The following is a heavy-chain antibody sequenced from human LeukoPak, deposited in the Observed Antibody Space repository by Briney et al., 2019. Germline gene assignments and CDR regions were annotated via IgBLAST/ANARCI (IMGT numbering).Heavy chain of an antibody. J-gene: IGHJ4*02. Sequence: GGSLRLSCAASGFTFYTYGMHWVRQAPGKGLEWVALISYDGNNKYYADSVKGRFTISRDNSKNTLYLQMNSLRAEDTAVYFCARGAFHDILTGVDFYFDYWGQGTLVTVSS. V-gene: IGHV3-30*03. D-gene: IGHD3-9*01. CDR1: GFTFYTYG. CDR2: ISYDGNNK. CDR3: ARGAFHDILTGVDFYFDY.